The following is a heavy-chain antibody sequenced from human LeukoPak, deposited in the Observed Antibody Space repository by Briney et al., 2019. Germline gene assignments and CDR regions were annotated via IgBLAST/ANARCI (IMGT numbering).Heavy chain of an antibody. CDR2: IYYSGST. Sequence: TSETLSLTCTVSGGSISSSSYYWGWIRQPPGKGLEWIGSIYYSGSTYYNPSLKSRVTISVDTSKNQFSLKLSSVTAADTAVYYCARHGGYYGSGIGYFDYWGQGTLVTVSS. CDR1: GGSISSSSYY. J-gene: IGHJ4*02. D-gene: IGHD3-10*01. V-gene: IGHV4-39*01. CDR3: ARHGGYYGSGIGYFDY.